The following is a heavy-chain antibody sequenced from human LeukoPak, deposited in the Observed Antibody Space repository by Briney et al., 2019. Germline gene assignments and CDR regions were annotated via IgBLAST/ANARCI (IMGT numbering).Heavy chain of an antibody. CDR2: IWYDGGDE. CDR1: GFTLSDYG. CDR3: ARGIVPDDPIDF. V-gene: IGHV3-33*01. D-gene: IGHD2-2*01. J-gene: IGHJ4*02. Sequence: GGSLRLSCAASGFTLSDYGVHWVRQAPGKGLEWVAIIWYDGGDEYYADSVKGRFTISRDKSKNTVYLQMNNLRVEDTALYYCARGIVPDDPIDFWGQGTLVTVSS.